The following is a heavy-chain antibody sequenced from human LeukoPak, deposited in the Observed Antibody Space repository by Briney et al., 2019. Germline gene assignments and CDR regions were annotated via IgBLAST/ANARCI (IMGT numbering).Heavy chain of an antibody. V-gene: IGHV4-34*01. CDR2: INHSGST. D-gene: IGHD6-13*01. CDR3: ARYSSSWYDYFDY. J-gene: IGHJ4*02. CDR1: GGSFSGYY. Sequence: KPSETLSLTCAVYGGSFSGYYWSWIRQPPGKGLEWIGEINHSGSTNYNPSLKSRVTISVDTSKNQFSLKLSSVTPADTAVYYCARYSSSWYDYFDYWGQGTLVTVSS.